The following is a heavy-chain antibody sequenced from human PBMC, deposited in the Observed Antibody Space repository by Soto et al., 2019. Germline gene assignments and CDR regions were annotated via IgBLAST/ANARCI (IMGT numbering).Heavy chain of an antibody. CDR3: ASPKYYDFWSGYPPDAFDI. CDR2: IDPSDSYT. D-gene: IGHD3-3*01. Sequence: PGESLKISCTGSGYSFTSYWISWVRQMPGKGLEWVGRIDPSDSYTNYSPPFQGPTTISPDNPISTPHLQWSGLKASDTATYYCASPKYYDFWSGYPPDAFDIWGQGTMVTVSS. V-gene: IGHV5-10-1*01. CDR1: GYSFTSYW. J-gene: IGHJ3*02.